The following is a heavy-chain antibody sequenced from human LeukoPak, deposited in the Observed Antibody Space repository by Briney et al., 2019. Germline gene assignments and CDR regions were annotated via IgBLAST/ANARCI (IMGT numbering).Heavy chain of an antibody. V-gene: IGHV3-21*01. Sequence: PGGSLRLSCAASGFTFSSYSMNWVRQAPGKGLEWVSSISSSSSYIYYADSVKGRFTISRDNAKNSLYVQMNSLRAEDTAVYYCARVEALAVAGTAGFDYWGQGTLVTVSS. CDR1: GFTFSSYS. J-gene: IGHJ4*02. CDR2: ISSSSSYI. D-gene: IGHD6-19*01. CDR3: ARVEALAVAGTAGFDY.